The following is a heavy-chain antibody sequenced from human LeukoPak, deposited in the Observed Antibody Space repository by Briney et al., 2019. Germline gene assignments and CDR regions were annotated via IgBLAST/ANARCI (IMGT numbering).Heavy chain of an antibody. J-gene: IGHJ4*02. V-gene: IGHV4-38-2*02. Sequence: SETLSLTCTVSGYSISSGYYWGWIRQPPGKGLEWIWTIYHSGSTYYNPCLKSRVTISVDTSKSQFSLELTSVTAADTAVYYCARVRGYCSSTICYRYYFDYWGQGTLVTVSS. D-gene: IGHD2-2*01. CDR1: GYSISSGYY. CDR3: ARVRGYCSSTICYRYYFDY. CDR2: IYHSGST.